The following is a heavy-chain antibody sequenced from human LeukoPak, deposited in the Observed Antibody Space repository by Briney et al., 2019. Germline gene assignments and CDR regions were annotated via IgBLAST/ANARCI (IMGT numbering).Heavy chain of an antibody. J-gene: IGHJ3*02. CDR2: IYPGDSYT. CDR3: ERIVVPAAIHDAFDI. D-gene: IGHD2-2*02. V-gene: IGHV5-51*01. CDR1: GYSFTNYW. Sequence: GESLKISWKGSGYSFTNYWIGWVRQMPGKRLDWMGIIYPGDSYTRYSPSFQGQVTISADKSLSTAYLHASRLKASDTAMYSCERIVVPAAIHDAFDIWGQGTMVTVSS.